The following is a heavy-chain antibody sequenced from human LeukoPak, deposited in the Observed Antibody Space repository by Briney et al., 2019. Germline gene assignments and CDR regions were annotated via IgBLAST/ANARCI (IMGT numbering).Heavy chain of an antibody. Sequence: SETLSLTCTVSGGSISSSSYYWGWIRQPPGKGLEWIGSIYYSGSTYYNPSLKSRVTISVDTSKNQFSLKLSSVTAADTAVYYCAREALWTGTSIDYWGQGTLVTVSS. V-gene: IGHV4-39*07. D-gene: IGHD1-7*01. J-gene: IGHJ4*02. CDR1: GGSISSSSYY. CDR2: IYYSGST. CDR3: AREALWTGTSIDY.